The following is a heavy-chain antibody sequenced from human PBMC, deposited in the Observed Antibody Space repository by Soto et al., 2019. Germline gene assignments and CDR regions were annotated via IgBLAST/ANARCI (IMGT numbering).Heavy chain of an antibody. CDR1: GFTFSSYG. CDR2: ISYDGSNK. D-gene: IGHD4-17*01. Sequence: PGGSLRLSCAASGFTFSSYGMHWVRQAPGKGLEWVAVISYDGSNKYYADSVKGRFTISRDNSKNTLYLQMNSLRAEDTAVYYCAKLHYGDRQIHDYWGQGTLVTVSS. CDR3: AKLHYGDRQIHDY. J-gene: IGHJ4*02. V-gene: IGHV3-30*18.